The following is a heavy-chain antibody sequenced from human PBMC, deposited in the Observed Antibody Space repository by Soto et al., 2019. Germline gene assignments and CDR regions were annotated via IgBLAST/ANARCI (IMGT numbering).Heavy chain of an antibody. J-gene: IGHJ4*02. CDR1: GYTFTSYA. D-gene: IGHD3-22*01. CDR2: INAGNGNT. Sequence: ASVKVSCKASGYTFTSYAMHWVRQAPGQRLEWMGWINAGNGNTKYSQKFQGRVTITRDTSASTAYMELSSLRSEDTAVYYCARGWILPYYYDSSGYHFDYWGQGTLVTVSS. CDR3: ARGWILPYYYDSSGYHFDY. V-gene: IGHV1-3*01.